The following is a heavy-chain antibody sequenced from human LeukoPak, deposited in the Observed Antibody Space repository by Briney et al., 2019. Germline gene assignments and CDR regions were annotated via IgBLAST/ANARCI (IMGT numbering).Heavy chain of an antibody. CDR2: ISGSGGST. J-gene: IGHJ5*02. Sequence: GGSLRLSCAASGFTFSSYAMSWVRQAPGKGLEWVSVISGSGGSTYYADSVRGRFTISRDNSKNTLFLQMSSLRAEDTAVYYCAKETLHGFDNWGQGTLVTVSS. CDR1: GFTFSSYA. D-gene: IGHD4-11*01. V-gene: IGHV3-23*01. CDR3: AKETLHGFDN.